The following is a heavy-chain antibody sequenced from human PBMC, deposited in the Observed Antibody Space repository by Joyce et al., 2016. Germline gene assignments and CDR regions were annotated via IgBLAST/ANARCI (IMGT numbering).Heavy chain of an antibody. V-gene: IGHV3-30*03. CDR1: EFAFSSHA. CDR3: TRSSRTGYTAGWPDFDY. Sequence: QVPLLESGGGVAQPGRSLRLSCEASEFAFSSHAMHWVRQAPGKGLEWVAVMSYDGSHQYYAASVRGRFTSSRDNSQNTLYLQMNSLRVEDTAVYYCTRSSRTGYTAGWPDFDYWGQGTLVTVSS. CDR2: MSYDGSHQ. D-gene: IGHD2-2*02. J-gene: IGHJ4*02.